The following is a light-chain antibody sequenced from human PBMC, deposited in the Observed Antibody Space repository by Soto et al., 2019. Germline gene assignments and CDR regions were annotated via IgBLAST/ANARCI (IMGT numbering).Light chain of an antibody. CDR2: HVG. CDR1: SSDVVGYES. Sequence: QSALTQPRSLSGAPGQSVTIYCSGTSSDVVGYESVSWYQQHPGKAPRLLIYHVGQRTSVVPDRVSGSKSGTTASLTISGLQADDEAEYFCSSYTAGRPFVCGGGTQLTVL. V-gene: IGLV2-11*02. CDR3: SSYTAGRPFV. J-gene: IGLJ2*01.